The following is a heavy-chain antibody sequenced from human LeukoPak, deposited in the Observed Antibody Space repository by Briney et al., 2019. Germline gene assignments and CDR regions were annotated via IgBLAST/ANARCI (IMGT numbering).Heavy chain of an antibody. CDR2: IYHSGTT. CDR1: GDSINNNF. Sequence: SETLSLTCSVSGDSINNNFWTWIRHPPGKRLEWIGYIYHSGTTNYNPSLNSRVTMLIDASKNQISLKLSSVTAADTAVYYCVRVIRSWFDTWGQGTLVTVSS. CDR3: VRVIRSWFDT. J-gene: IGHJ5*02. V-gene: IGHV4-59*01.